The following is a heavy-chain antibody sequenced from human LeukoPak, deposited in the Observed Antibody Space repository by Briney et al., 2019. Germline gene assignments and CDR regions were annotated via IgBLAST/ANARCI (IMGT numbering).Heavy chain of an antibody. CDR3: VMDYVISAKDY. CDR1: RFAFSSYN. V-gene: IGHV3-48*01. J-gene: IGHJ4*02. Sequence: GGSLRLSCAASRFAFSSYNMNWVRQAPGKGLEWVSYISSSGSTKYYADSVKGRFTISRDNAQNPLYLQMKSLRAEDTAVYYFVMDYVISAKDYWGQGTLVSVSS. D-gene: IGHD3-22*01. CDR2: ISSSGSTK.